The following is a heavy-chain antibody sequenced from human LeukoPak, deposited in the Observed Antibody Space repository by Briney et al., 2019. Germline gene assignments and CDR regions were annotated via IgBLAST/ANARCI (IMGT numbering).Heavy chain of an antibody. V-gene: IGHV1-8*01. J-gene: IGHJ6*02. CDR2: MNPNSGNT. CDR3: ARECSSTWRDRPMGYYYYGMDV. D-gene: IGHD2-2*01. Sequence: ASVKVSCKASGYTFTSYDINWVRQATGQGLEWMGWMNPNSGNTGYAQKFQGRVTMTRNTSISTAYMELSSLRSEDTAVYYCARECSSTWRDRPMGYYYYGMDVWGQGTTVTVSS. CDR1: GYTFTSYD.